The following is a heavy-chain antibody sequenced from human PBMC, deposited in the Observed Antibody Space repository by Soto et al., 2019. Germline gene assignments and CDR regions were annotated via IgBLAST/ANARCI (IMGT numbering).Heavy chain of an antibody. CDR2: ISGSGGST. D-gene: IGHD3-10*01. CDR1: GFTFSSYA. J-gene: IGHJ6*03. V-gene: IGHV3-23*01. Sequence: GGSLRLSCAASGFTFSSYAMSWVRQAPGKGLEWVSAISGSGGSTYYADSVKGRFTISRDNSKNTLYLQMNSLRAEDTAVYYCAKLGRLLWFGELILVDYMDVWGKGTTVTVSS. CDR3: AKLGRLLWFGELILVDYMDV.